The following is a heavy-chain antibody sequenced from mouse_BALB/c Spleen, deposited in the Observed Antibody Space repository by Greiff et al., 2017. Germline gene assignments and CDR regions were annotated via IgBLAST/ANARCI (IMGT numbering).Heavy chain of an antibody. V-gene: IGHV2-2*02. D-gene: IGHD2-4*01. CDR1: GFSLTSYG. J-gene: IGHJ4*01. CDR3: ARRPDYDAGEAMDY. CDR2: IWSGGST. Sequence: VHLVESGPGLVQPSQSLSITCTVSGFSLTSYGVHWVRQSPGKGLEWLGVIWSGGSTDYNAAFISRLSISKDNSKSQVFFKMNSLQANDTAIYYCARRPDYDAGEAMDYWGQGTSVTVSS.